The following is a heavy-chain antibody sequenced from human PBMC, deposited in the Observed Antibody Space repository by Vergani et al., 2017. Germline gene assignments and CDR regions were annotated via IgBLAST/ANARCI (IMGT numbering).Heavy chain of an antibody. V-gene: IGHV4-39*07. J-gene: IGHJ4*02. D-gene: IGHD3-3*01. CDR1: GGSIRSTFYY. CDR3: ARRGSGYDY. Sequence: QLQLQESDPGLVKPSETLSLTCTVSGGSIRSTFYYWGWIRQPPGKGLEWIGTIYHSGSTYYNPSLKSRVTISVDTSKNQFSLKLSSVTAADTAVYYCARRGSGYDYWGQGTLVTVSS. CDR2: IYHSGST.